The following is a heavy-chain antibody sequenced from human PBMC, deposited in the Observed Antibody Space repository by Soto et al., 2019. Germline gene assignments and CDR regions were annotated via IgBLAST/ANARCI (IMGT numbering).Heavy chain of an antibody. CDR3: AREGYGTYYMDV. D-gene: IGHD5-12*01. Sequence: EVQLVESGGGLVKPGGSLRLSCAASGFTFSSYSMNWVRQAPGKGLEWVSSISSSSSYIYYADSVKGRFTISRDNAKNSLYLQTNSLRAEDTAVYYCAREGYGTYYMDVWGKGTTVTVSS. CDR2: ISSSSSYI. CDR1: GFTFSSYS. J-gene: IGHJ6*03. V-gene: IGHV3-21*01.